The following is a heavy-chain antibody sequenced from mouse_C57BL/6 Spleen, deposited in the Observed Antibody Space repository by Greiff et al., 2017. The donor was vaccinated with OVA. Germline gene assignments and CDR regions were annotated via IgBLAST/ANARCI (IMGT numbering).Heavy chain of an antibody. CDR2: IDPETGGT. D-gene: IGHD1-1*01. CDR1: GYTFTDYE. CDR3: TRSSTTVEDAMDY. J-gene: IGHJ4*01. Sequence: QVQLKESGAELVRPGASVTLSCKASGYTFTDYEMHWVKQTPVHGLEWIGAIDPETGGTAYNQKFKGKAILTADKSSSTAYMELRSLTSEDSAVYYCTRSSTTVEDAMDYWGQGTSVTVSS. V-gene: IGHV1-15*01.